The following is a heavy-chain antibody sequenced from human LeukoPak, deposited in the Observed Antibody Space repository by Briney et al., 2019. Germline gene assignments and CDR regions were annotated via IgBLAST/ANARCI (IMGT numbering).Heavy chain of an antibody. CDR3: SRDSLSSCGGDCYSGLDV. CDR1: GFTFSNYW. V-gene: IGHV3-74*01. J-gene: IGHJ6*02. Sequence: GGSLRLSCAASGFTFSNYWMHWVRQAPGEALMWVSRIKSGGSSTTYADSVKGRFTISRDNAKNTLYLQMNSLRAEDTAVYYCSRDSLSSCGGDCYSGLDVWGQGTTVTVSS. CDR2: IKSGGSST. D-gene: IGHD2-21*02.